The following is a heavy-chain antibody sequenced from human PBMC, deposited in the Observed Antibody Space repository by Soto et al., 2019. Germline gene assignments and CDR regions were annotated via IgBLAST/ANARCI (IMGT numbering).Heavy chain of an antibody. J-gene: IGHJ5*02. Sequence: GGSLRLSCAASGFTFSSYAMSWVRQAPGKGLEWVSAISGSGGSTYYADSVKGRLTISRDNSKNTLYLQMNSLRAEDTAVYYCAKDPTGYSSSWYGPFWFDPWGQGTLVTVSS. CDR1: GFTFSSYA. V-gene: IGHV3-23*01. CDR3: AKDPTGYSSSWYGPFWFDP. CDR2: ISGSGGST. D-gene: IGHD6-13*01.